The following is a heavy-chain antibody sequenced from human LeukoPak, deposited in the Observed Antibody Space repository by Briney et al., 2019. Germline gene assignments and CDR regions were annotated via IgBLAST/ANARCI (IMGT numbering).Heavy chain of an antibody. Sequence: PGGSLRLSCAASGFTFSSYWMSWVRQAPGKGLEWVANIRQHGSETHYVDSVKGRFTISRDNAKNSLYLQMNSLRAEDTAVYYCAREGTGDFDYWGQGTLVTVSS. CDR2: IRQHGSET. V-gene: IGHV3-7*01. CDR3: AREGTGDFDY. CDR1: GFTFSSYW. J-gene: IGHJ4*02. D-gene: IGHD7-27*01.